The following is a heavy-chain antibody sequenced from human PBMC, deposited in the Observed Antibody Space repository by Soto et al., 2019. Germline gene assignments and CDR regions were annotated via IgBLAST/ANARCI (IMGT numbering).Heavy chain of an antibody. V-gene: IGHV5-51*01. CDR3: ARHPVSGDYAGFVV. J-gene: IGHJ6*01. Sequence: GESLTTSCKDSGYSFTTYWIVWVRQMPGKGLEWMGIIYLGDSDTRYSPSFQGQVTISADKSISTAFLQWSSLKASDTAMYYCARHPVSGDYAGFVVWGQGTTVTVSS. CDR2: IYLGDSDT. CDR1: GYSFTTYW. D-gene: IGHD4-17*01.